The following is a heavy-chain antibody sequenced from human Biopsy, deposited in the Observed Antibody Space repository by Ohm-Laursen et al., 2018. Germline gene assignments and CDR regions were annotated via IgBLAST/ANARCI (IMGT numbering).Heavy chain of an antibody. D-gene: IGHD2-8*01. CDR1: GFTFSSYG. CDR2: IWYDGSNK. J-gene: IGHJ4*02. Sequence: RSLRLSCSASGFTFSSYGMHWDRQAPGKGLEWVAAIWYDGSNKNYADSVKGRFTISRDNSKNTLYLQMNSLRGEDTAVYYCAKCMTGGSNYYFHHCGQGTLVTVSS. CDR3: AKCMTGGSNYYFHH. V-gene: IGHV3-33*06.